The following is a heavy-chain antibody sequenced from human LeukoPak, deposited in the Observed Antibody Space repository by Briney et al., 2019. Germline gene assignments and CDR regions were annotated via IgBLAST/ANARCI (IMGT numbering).Heavy chain of an antibody. CDR1: GFTFSTYA. CDR2: ISDSGGST. V-gene: IGHV3-23*01. Sequence: PGGSLRLSCAASGFTFSTYAMSWVRQAPGKGLEWVSVISDSGGSTYHADSVKGRFTISRDNSKNMLYLQMNSLRAEDTAVYCCAKELYDILTAIDYWGRGILVTVSS. D-gene: IGHD3-9*01. J-gene: IGHJ4*02. CDR3: AKELYDILTAIDY.